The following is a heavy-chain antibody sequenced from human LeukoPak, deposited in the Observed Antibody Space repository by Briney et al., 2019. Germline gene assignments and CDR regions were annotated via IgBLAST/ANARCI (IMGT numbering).Heavy chain of an antibody. J-gene: IGHJ5*02. V-gene: IGHV1-46*01. CDR2: INPSGGST. CDR3: ARDCSSTSCYTTGGFDP. CDR1: GYTFTSYY. D-gene: IGHD2-2*02. Sequence: GASAKVSCKASGYTFTSYYMHWVRQAPGQGLEWMGIINPSGGSTSYAQKFQGRVTITADKSTSTAYMELSSLRSEDTAVYYCARDCSSTSCYTTGGFDPWGQGTLVTVSS.